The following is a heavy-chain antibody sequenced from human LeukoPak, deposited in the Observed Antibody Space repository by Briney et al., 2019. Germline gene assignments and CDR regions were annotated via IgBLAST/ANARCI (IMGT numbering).Heavy chain of an antibody. Sequence: GGSLRLSCAASGFTFSSYGMHWVRQAPGKGLEWVAVIWYDGSNKYYADSVKGRFTISRDNSKNTLYPQMNSLRAEDTAVYYCARTHYGDYDGSRYYYYGMDVWGQGTTVTVSS. J-gene: IGHJ6*02. D-gene: IGHD4-17*01. CDR2: IWYDGSNK. V-gene: IGHV3-33*01. CDR3: ARTHYGDYDGSRYYYYGMDV. CDR1: GFTFSSYG.